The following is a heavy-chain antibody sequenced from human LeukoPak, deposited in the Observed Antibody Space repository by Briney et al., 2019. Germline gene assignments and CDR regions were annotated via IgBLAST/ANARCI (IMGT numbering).Heavy chain of an antibody. CDR1: GFTFSSYW. Sequence: PGGSLRLSCAASGFTFSSYWMSWVRQAPGKGLEWVANIKQDGSEKYYVDSVKGRFTISRDNAKNSLYLQMNSLRAEDTAVYYCARDQGNYDFWSVYSVYYYYMDVWGKGTTVPV. CDR3: ARDQGNYDFWSVYSVYYYYMDV. CDR2: IKQDGSEK. V-gene: IGHV3-7*01. J-gene: IGHJ6*03. D-gene: IGHD3-3*01.